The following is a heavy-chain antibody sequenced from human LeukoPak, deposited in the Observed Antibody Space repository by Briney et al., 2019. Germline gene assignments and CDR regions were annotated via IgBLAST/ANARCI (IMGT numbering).Heavy chain of an antibody. D-gene: IGHD3-22*01. Sequence: SETPSLTCTVSGGSISSSSYYWGWIRQPPGKGLEWIGRIYYSGSTYYNPSLKSRVTISVDTSKNQFSLKLSSVTAADTAVYYCARALQYYYDSSGYHYQHWGQGTLVTVSS. CDR3: ARALQYYYDSSGYHYQH. CDR2: IYYSGST. CDR1: GGSISSSSYY. V-gene: IGHV4-39*01. J-gene: IGHJ1*01.